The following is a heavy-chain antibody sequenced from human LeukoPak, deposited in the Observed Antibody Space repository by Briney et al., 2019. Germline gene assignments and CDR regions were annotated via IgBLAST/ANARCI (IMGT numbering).Heavy chain of an antibody. Sequence: GGSLRLSCAASGFTFSTYGMSWVRQAPGKGLEWVSAISGSGGGTYFADSVKGRFTISRDNSKNTLYLQMNGLRAEDTAVYYCARDMGTTVVTTYYFDYWGQGTLVTVSS. CDR3: ARDMGTTVVTTYYFDY. V-gene: IGHV3-23*01. J-gene: IGHJ4*02. D-gene: IGHD4-23*01. CDR2: ISGSGGGT. CDR1: GFTFSTYG.